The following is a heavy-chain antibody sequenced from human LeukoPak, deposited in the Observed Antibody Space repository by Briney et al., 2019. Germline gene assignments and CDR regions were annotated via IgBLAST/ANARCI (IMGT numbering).Heavy chain of an antibody. CDR1: GFTFSTYA. CDR2: IRPDGDRT. Sequence: GGSLRLSCAASGFTFSTYAITWVRQGPGKGLEWVSAIRPDGDRTYYANSVRGRFTISRDNSKDTVYLQITGLRVEDTAVYYWAREQSGTRGWYTVDYWGQGTLFTVSS. D-gene: IGHD6-19*01. V-gene: IGHV3-23*01. J-gene: IGHJ4*02. CDR3: AREQSGTRGWYTVDY.